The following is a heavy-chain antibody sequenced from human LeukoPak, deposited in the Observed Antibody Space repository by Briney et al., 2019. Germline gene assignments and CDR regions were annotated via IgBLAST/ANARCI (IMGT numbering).Heavy chain of an antibody. V-gene: IGHV4-38-2*02. Sequence: SETLSLTCTASGYSISSGYYWGWIRQPPGKGLEWIGSIYHSGSTYYNPSLKSRVTISVDTSKNQFSLKLSSVTAADTAVYYCARDIRRDGYNWIYWGQGTLVTVSS. J-gene: IGHJ4*02. CDR1: GYSISSGYY. CDR3: ARDIRRDGYNWIY. D-gene: IGHD5-24*01. CDR2: IYHSGST.